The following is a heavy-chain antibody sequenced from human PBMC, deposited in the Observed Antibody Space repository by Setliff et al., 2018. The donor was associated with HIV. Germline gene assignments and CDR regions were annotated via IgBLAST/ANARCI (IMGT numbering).Heavy chain of an antibody. Sequence: LSLTCTVSGGSISSGSYYWSWIRQPAGKGLEWIGHIYTSGSTNYNPSLKSRVTISVDTSKNQFSLKLSSVTAADSAVYYCARERSALLWKNWFDPWGQGTLVTVSS. D-gene: IGHD3-10*01. CDR2: IYTSGST. CDR3: ARERSALLWKNWFDP. CDR1: GGSISSGSYY. V-gene: IGHV4-61*09. J-gene: IGHJ5*02.